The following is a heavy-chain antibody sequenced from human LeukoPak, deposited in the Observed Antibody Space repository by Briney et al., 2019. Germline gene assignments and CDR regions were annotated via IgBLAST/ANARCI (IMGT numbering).Heavy chain of an antibody. CDR2: IYYSGST. CDR3: ARSGYDLYFDY. CDR1: GDSINSTNHY. Sequence: SETLSLTCSVSGDSINSTNHYWAWLRQPPGKGLEWIGSIYYSGSTYYNPSLKSRVTISVDTSKNQFSLKLSSVTAADTAVYYCARSGYDLYFDYWGQGTLVTVSS. D-gene: IGHD5-12*01. V-gene: IGHV4-39*07. J-gene: IGHJ4*02.